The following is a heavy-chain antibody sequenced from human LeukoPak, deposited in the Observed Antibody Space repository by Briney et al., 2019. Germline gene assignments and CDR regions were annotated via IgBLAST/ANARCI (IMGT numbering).Heavy chain of an antibody. CDR3: ARDQYYYDSSGLLDY. V-gene: IGHV1-69*13. J-gene: IGHJ4*02. D-gene: IGHD3-22*01. CDR1: GGTFSSYA. Sequence: GASVKVFCKASGGTFSSYAISWVRQAPGQGLEWMGGIIPIFGTANYAQKFQGRVTITADESTSTAYMELSSLRSEDTAVYYCARDQYYYDSSGLLDYWGQGTLVAVSS. CDR2: IIPIFGTA.